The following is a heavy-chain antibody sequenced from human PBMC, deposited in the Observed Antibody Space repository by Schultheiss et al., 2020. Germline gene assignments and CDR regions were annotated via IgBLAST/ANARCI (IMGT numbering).Heavy chain of an antibody. Sequence: ASVKVSCKASGYTFTSYGISWVRQAPGQGLEWMGWISAYNGVTNYAQKLQARVTMTTETATSTAYMELRRLRFDDTAVYYCARCSSGWYEDAFDIWGQGTMVTVSS. V-gene: IGHV1-18*01. CDR3: ARCSSGWYEDAFDI. D-gene: IGHD6-19*01. CDR2: ISAYNGVT. CDR1: GYTFTSYG. J-gene: IGHJ3*02.